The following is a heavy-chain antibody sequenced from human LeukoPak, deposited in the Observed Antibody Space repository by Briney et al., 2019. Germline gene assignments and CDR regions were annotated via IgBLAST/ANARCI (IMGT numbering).Heavy chain of an antibody. V-gene: IGHV5-10-1*01. D-gene: IGHD4-17*01. CDR2: IDPSDSYT. Sequence: PRESLKISCKGSGYSFTSSWISWVRQMPGKGLEWMGRIDPSDSYTNYSPSFQGHVTISDDKSISTAYLQWSSLKASDTAMYYCARHRGGDYGLDAFDIWGQGTMVTVSS. J-gene: IGHJ3*02. CDR1: GYSFTSSW. CDR3: ARHRGGDYGLDAFDI.